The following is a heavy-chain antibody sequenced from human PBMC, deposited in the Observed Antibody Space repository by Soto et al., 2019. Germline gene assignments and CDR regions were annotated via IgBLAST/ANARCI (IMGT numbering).Heavy chain of an antibody. J-gene: IGHJ4*02. D-gene: IGHD6-6*01. CDR1: GGSISHGDYY. CDR2: IYYSGNT. Sequence: QVQLQESGPGLVKPSQTLSLTCTVSGGSISHGDYYWSWIRQSPGKGLEWNGYIYYSGNTDYTPSLQGRVAISVDTSKNQFSLKVSSVNAADTAVYYCARGGGWGTSSCFDYWGQGNLVTVSS. CDR3: ARGGGWGTSSCFDY. V-gene: IGHV4-30-4*01.